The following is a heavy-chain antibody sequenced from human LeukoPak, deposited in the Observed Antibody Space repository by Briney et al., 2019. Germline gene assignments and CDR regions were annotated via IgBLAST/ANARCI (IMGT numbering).Heavy chain of an antibody. CDR2: ISGGGGGI. CDR3: AKISTPIPAAGAMDN. Sequence: PGGSLRLSCAASGFTFRSYAMSWVRQAPGQGLEWVSSISGGGGGIYYANSVKGRFTISRDNSKSTLYLQMNGLRAEDTAVYYCAKISTPIPAAGAMDNWGQGTLVTVSS. V-gene: IGHV3-23*01. J-gene: IGHJ4*02. CDR1: GFTFRSYA. D-gene: IGHD6-13*01.